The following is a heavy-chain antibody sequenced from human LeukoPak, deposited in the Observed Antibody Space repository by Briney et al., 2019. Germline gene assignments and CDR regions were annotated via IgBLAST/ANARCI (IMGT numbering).Heavy chain of an antibody. CDR1: GYSISSGYY. D-gene: IGHD6-13*01. CDR2: IYHSGST. Sequence: SETLSLTCAVSGYSISSGYYCGWIRQPPGKGLEWIGSIYHSGSTYYNPSLKSRVTISVDTSKNQFSLKLSSVTAADTAVYYCARHQYNSSPFDYWGQGTLVTVSS. J-gene: IGHJ4*02. V-gene: IGHV4-38-2*01. CDR3: ARHQYNSSPFDY.